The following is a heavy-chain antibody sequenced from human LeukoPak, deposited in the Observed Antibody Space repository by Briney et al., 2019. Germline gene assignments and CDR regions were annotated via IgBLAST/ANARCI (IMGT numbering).Heavy chain of an antibody. J-gene: IGHJ4*02. V-gene: IGHV4-39*01. CDR1: GGSISSSGYY. D-gene: IGHD2-2*01. CDR3: ARVDIVIVPSANFDC. CDR2: INYSGTT. Sequence: SETLALTCIVSGGSISSSGYYWGWIRQPPGKGLEWIGSINYSGTTYYNPSLRSRVTISVDTSKNQFSLKLSSVTAADTAVYYCARVDIVIVPSANFDCWGQGTLVTVPS.